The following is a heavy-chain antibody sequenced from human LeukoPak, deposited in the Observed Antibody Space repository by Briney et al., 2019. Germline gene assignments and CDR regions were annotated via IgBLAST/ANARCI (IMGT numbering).Heavy chain of an antibody. Sequence: GGSLRLSCAASGFTFSMYALHWVRQAPGKGLEWVAVISCDGGNADYADSVKGRFTISRDNSKNTLFLQMNSLRAEDTAVYYCARGQYYYHSGHYLGNFDYWGPGTLVTVSS. D-gene: IGHD3-22*01. J-gene: IGHJ4*02. CDR3: ARGQYYYHSGHYLGNFDY. CDR2: ISCDGGNA. V-gene: IGHV3-30*01. CDR1: GFTFSMYA.